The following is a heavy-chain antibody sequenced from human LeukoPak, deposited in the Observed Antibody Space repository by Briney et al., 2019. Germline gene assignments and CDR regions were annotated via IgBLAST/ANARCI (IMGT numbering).Heavy chain of an antibody. V-gene: IGHV1-69*13. CDR2: IIPIFGTA. D-gene: IGHD2-21*02. J-gene: IGHJ6*02. CDR1: GGTFSSYA. Sequence: SVKVSCKASGGTFSSYAISWVRQAPGQGLEWMGGIIPIFGTANYAQKFQGRVTITADESTSTAYMELSSLRSEDTAVYYCARDAEVVTTTNYYYYGMDVWGQGTTVTVSS. CDR3: ARDAEVVTTTNYYYYGMDV.